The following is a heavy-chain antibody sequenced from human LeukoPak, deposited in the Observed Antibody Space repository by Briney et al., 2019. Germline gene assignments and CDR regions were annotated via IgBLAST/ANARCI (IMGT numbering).Heavy chain of an antibody. Sequence: GASVKVSCKASGYTFTDYYMHWVRQAPGQGFEWMGWINPNDGDTYYAQKFQGRATMTRDTSISTAHMEVSRLRSDDTAVYYCARANFLYCSSTSCLFDYWGQGTLVTVSS. J-gene: IGHJ4*02. V-gene: IGHV1-2*02. CDR2: INPNDGDT. CDR1: GYTFTDYY. CDR3: ARANFLYCSSTSCLFDY. D-gene: IGHD2-2*01.